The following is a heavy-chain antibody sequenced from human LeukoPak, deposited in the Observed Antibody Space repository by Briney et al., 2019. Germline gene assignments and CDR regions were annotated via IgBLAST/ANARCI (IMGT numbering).Heavy chain of an antibody. Sequence: GRSLRLSCAASGFTFSTYAMHWVRQAPGKGLEWVAIIWYDGSNKYYADSVKGRFTISRDNSKDTLYLQMNSLRAEDTAVYYCARGCSGGSCYVFDYWGQGTLVTVSS. J-gene: IGHJ4*02. CDR3: ARGCSGGSCYVFDY. CDR2: IWYDGSNK. CDR1: GFTFSTYA. V-gene: IGHV3-33*08. D-gene: IGHD2-15*01.